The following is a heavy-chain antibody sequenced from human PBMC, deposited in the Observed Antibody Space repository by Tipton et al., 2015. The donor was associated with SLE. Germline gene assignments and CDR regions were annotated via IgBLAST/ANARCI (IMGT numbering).Heavy chain of an antibody. D-gene: IGHD3-16*01. CDR1: GFTFSSYG. V-gene: IGHV3-30*18. Sequence: SLRLSCAASGFTFSSYGMHWVRQAPGKGLEWVAVISYDGSNKYYADSVKGRFTISRDNSKNTLYLQMNSLRAEDTAVYYCAKKGSALDYWGQGTLVTVSS. J-gene: IGHJ4*02. CDR3: AKKGSALDY. CDR2: ISYDGSNK.